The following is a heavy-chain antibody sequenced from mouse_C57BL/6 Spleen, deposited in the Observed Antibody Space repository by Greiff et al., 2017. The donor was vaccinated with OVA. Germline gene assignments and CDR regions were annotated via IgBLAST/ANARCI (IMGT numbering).Heavy chain of an antibody. CDR3: ARRHYGSSYGYFDV. CDR2: IDPSDSYT. D-gene: IGHD1-1*01. V-gene: IGHV1-69*01. Sequence: QVQLQQPGAELVMPGASVKLSCKASGYTFPSYWMHWVKQRPGQGLEWIGEIDPSDSYTNYNQKFKGKSTLTVDKSSSTAYMQLSSLTSEDSAVYYCARRHYGSSYGYFDVWGTGTTVTVSS. J-gene: IGHJ1*03. CDR1: GYTFPSYW.